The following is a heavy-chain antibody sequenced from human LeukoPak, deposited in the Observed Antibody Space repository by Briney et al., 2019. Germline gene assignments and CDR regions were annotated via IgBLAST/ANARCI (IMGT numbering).Heavy chain of an antibody. CDR3: VKDSARKSIVGSTTRGVNDY. J-gene: IGHJ4*02. D-gene: IGHD1-26*01. Sequence: GGSLRLSCGASGFTFSSYGMHWVRQAPGKGLEGVAFIRYDGRNKYYAESVKGRFTISRDNSKNTLYLQMNSLRAEDTAVYYCVKDSARKSIVGSTTRGVNDYWGQGTLVTVSS. CDR1: GFTFSSYG. V-gene: IGHV3-30*02. CDR2: IRYDGRNK.